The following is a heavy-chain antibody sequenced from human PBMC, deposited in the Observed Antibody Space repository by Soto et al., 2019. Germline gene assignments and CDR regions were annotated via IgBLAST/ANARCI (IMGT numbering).Heavy chain of an antibody. CDR2: ISGSGGST. CDR3: AIRLQDIVVVPAAQIDY. J-gene: IGHJ4*02. Sequence: GGSLRLSCAASGFTFSSYAMSWVRQAPGKGLEWVSAISGSGGSTYYADSVKGRFTISRDNSKNTLYLQMNSLRAEDTAVYYCAIRLQDIVVVPAAQIDYWGQGTLVTVSS. CDR1: GFTFSSYA. D-gene: IGHD2-2*01. V-gene: IGHV3-23*01.